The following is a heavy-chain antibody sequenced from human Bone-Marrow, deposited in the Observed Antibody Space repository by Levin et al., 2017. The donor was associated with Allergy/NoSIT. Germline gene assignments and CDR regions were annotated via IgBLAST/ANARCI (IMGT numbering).Heavy chain of an antibody. CDR2: ISAYNGNT. CDR3: ARYRRAAGAGDY. Sequence: GESLKISCKASGYTFTSYGISWVRQAPGQGLEWMGWISAYNGNTNYAQKLQGRVTMTTDTSTSTAYMELRSLRSDDTAVYYCARYRRAAGAGDYWGQGTLVTVSS. J-gene: IGHJ4*02. D-gene: IGHD6-13*01. CDR1: GYTFTSYG. V-gene: IGHV1-18*01.